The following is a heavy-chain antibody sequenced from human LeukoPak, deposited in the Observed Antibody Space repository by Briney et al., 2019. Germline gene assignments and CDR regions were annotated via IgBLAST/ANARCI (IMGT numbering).Heavy chain of an antibody. Sequence: GGSLRLSCAASGFTFSSYAMSWVRQAPGKGLEWVSAISGSGGSTYYADSVKGRFTISRDNSKNTLYLQMNSLRAEDTAVYYCAEARGHRWGFDYWGQGTLVTVSS. V-gene: IGHV3-23*01. CDR3: AEARGHRWGFDY. D-gene: IGHD3-16*01. CDR2: ISGSGGST. J-gene: IGHJ4*02. CDR1: GFTFSSYA.